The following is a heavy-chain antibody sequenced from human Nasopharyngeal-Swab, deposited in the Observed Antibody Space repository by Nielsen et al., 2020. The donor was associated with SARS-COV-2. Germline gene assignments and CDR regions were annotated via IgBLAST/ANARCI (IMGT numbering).Heavy chain of an antibody. Sequence: GESLKISCAASGFTFSSYSMNWVRQAPGKGLEWVSSISSSSSYIYYADSVKGRFTISRDNAKNSLYLQMNSLRAEDTAVYYCARAVKYYYDSSGYYSAPLDYWGQGTLVTVSS. D-gene: IGHD3-22*01. CDR3: ARAVKYYYDSSGYYSAPLDY. J-gene: IGHJ4*02. V-gene: IGHV3-21*01. CDR1: GFTFSSYS. CDR2: ISSSSSYI.